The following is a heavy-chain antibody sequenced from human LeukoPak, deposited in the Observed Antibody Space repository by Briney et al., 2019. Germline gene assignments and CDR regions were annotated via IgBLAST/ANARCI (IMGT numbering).Heavy chain of an antibody. J-gene: IGHJ6*02. CDR2: FGPEDGET. Sequence: ASVKVSCKVSGYTLTELSMHWVRQAPGKGLEWMGGFGPEDGETIYAQKFQGRVTMTEDTSTDTAYMELSSLRSEDTAVYYCATDLKWELYYGMDVWGQGTTVTVSS. D-gene: IGHD1-26*01. CDR1: GYTLTELS. CDR3: ATDLKWELYYGMDV. V-gene: IGHV1-24*01.